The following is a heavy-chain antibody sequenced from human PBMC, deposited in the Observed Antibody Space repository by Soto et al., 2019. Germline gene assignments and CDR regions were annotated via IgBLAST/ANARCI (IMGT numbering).Heavy chain of an antibody. D-gene: IGHD3-10*01. CDR1: GGSISSGTYS. V-gene: IGHV4-31*03. CDR2: IYYSGNT. CDR3: ARGGYGAGSYKWFDP. J-gene: IGHJ5*02. Sequence: QVQLQESGPGLVKPSQTLSLTCTVSGGSISSGTYSWSWIRQHPGKGLEWIGYIYYSGNTIYNPSLMTRVTMSIDTSQIQFSLKLTSVTAADTAVYYGARGGYGAGSYKWFDPWGQGTLVTVSS.